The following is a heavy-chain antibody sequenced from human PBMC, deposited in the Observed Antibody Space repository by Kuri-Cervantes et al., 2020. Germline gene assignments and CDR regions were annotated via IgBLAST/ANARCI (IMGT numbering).Heavy chain of an antibody. CDR1: GFTFSDYY. J-gene: IGHJ4*02. Sequence: GGSLRLSCAASGFTFSDYYMSWIRQAPGKGLEWVSYISSSGSTIYYADSVKGRFTISRDNAKNSLYLQMNSLRAEDTAVYYCASDTYDSSGYYYVDQWGQGTLVTVSS. CDR3: ASDTYDSSGYYYVDQ. CDR2: ISSSGSTI. D-gene: IGHD3-22*01. V-gene: IGHV3-11*04.